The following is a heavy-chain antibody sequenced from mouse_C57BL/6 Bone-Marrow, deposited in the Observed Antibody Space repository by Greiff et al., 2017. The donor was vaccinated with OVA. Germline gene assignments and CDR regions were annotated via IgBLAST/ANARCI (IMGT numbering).Heavy chain of an antibody. CDR2: IRNKANNHAT. CDR3: TWGNPSYYAMDY. Sequence: EVQVVESGGGLVQPGGSMKLSCAASGFTFSDAWMDWVRQSPEKGLEWVAEIRNKANNHATYYAESVKGRFTISRDDSKSSVYLQMNSLRAEDTGIYYCTWGNPSYYAMDYWGQGTSVTVSS. D-gene: IGHD2-1*01. CDR1: GFTFSDAW. J-gene: IGHJ4*01. V-gene: IGHV6-6*01.